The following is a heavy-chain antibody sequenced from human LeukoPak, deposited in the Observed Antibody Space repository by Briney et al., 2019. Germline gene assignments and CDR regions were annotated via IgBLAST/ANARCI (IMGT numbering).Heavy chain of an antibody. D-gene: IGHD4-17*01. V-gene: IGHV4-39*01. J-gene: IGHJ3*02. CDR3: ARHFDNGDYKKTFDI. CDR2: IHYTGRA. CDR1: GGSISSTTYY. Sequence: SEILSLTCSVFGGSISSTTYYWVWIRQPPGKGLECIASIHYTGRAYYNPSLKSRVTISADTSKNHFSLKLSSVTAADTAVYYCARHFDNGDYKKTFDIWGQGTMVTVSS.